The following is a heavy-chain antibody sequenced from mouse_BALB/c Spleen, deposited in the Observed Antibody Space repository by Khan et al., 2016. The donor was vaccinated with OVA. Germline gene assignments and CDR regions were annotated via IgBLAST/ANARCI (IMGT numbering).Heavy chain of an antibody. Sequence: LQQSGPGLVKPSQSLSLTCTVTGYSITSGYAWNWIRQFPGNKLEWMGYISYSGVTSYTPSLKSRISITRDTSKNQFFLQLNSVTTEDTATYYGARGNYYVYYFDYWGQGTTLTGSS. V-gene: IGHV3-2*02. D-gene: IGHD1-1*01. CDR3: ARGNYYVYYFDY. J-gene: IGHJ2*01. CDR2: ISYSGVT. CDR1: GYSITSGYA.